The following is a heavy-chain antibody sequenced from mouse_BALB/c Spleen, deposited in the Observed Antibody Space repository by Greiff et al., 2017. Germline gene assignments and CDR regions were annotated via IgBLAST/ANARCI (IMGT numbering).Heavy chain of an antibody. Sequence: EVMLVESGGDLVKPGGSLKLSCAASRFTFSSYGMSWVRQTPDKRLEWVATISSGGSYTYYPDSVKGRFTISRDNAKNTLYLQMSSLKSEDTAMYYCARDPYAMDYWGQGTSVTVSS. V-gene: IGHV5-6*01. CDR2: ISSGGSYT. CDR1: RFTFSSYG. CDR3: ARDPYAMDY. J-gene: IGHJ4*01.